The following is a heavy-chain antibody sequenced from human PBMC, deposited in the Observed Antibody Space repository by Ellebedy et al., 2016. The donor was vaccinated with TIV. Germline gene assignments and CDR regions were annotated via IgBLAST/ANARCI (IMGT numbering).Heavy chain of an antibody. D-gene: IGHD2-15*01. V-gene: IGHV4-39*01. CDR2: IYYSGST. Sequence: MPSETLSLTCTVSGGSISSSSYFWGWIRQHPGKGLQWIGSIYYSGSTYYNPSLKSRVTISVDTSKNQFSLKLTSVPATDTGVYYCARARVVETRGFDYWGQGTLVTVSS. CDR3: ARARVVETRGFDY. J-gene: IGHJ4*02. CDR1: GGSISSSSYF.